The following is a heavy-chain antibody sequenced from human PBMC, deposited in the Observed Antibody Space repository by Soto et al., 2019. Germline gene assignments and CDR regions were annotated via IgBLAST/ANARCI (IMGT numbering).Heavy chain of an antibody. J-gene: IGHJ4*02. D-gene: IGHD3-22*01. CDR2: IYYSGST. CDR1: GGSISSYY. CDR3: ARAKVVGKFAY. V-gene: IGHV4-59*01. Sequence: QVQLQESGPGLVKPSETLSLTCTVSGGSISSYYWSWIRQPPGKGLEWIGYIYYSGSTNYNPSLKSRVAPSVDTSKIPFSLKLSSVTAADTAVYYCARAKVVGKFAYWGQGTLVTVSS.